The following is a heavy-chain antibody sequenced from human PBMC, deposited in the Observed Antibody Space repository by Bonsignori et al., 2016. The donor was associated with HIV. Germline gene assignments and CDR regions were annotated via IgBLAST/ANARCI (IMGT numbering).Heavy chain of an antibody. CDR3: ASREYQLLYSAYYFDY. CDR2: INHSGST. J-gene: IGHJ4*02. Sequence: WIRQPPGKGLEWIGEINHSGSTNYNPSLKSRVTLSVDTSRNQLSLRLSSVAAADTAVYYCASREYQLLYSAYYFDYWGQGTLVTVSS. D-gene: IGHD2-2*02. V-gene: IGHV4-34*01.